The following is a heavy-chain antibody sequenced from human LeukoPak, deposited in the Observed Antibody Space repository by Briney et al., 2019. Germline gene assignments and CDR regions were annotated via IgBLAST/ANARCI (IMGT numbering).Heavy chain of an antibody. J-gene: IGHJ4*02. CDR2: ISSSSSST. D-gene: IGHD1-26*01. V-gene: IGHV3-48*01. CDR3: ARDDVGYFDY. CDR1: GLTFSSYS. Sequence: GGSLRLSRAASGLTFSSYSINWGSQAPGKGLEWVSYISSSSSSTHYAESVKGRFTISRDNAKNSLYLQMNSLRAEDTAVYYCARDDVGYFDYWGQGTLVTVSS.